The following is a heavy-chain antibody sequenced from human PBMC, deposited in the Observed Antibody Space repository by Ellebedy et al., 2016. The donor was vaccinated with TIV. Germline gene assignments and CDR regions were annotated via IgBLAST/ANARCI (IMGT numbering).Heavy chain of an antibody. Sequence: AASVKVSCKASGYTFTSDLIHWVRQAPGQGLEWMGVINPGNGGTGYAQKFQGRVTMTRDTSASTVYMELSSLRSEDTAVYYCAREGGVYFFDYWGQGTLVTVSS. CDR1: GYTFTSDL. CDR3: AREGGVYFFDY. D-gene: IGHD1-26*01. CDR2: INPGNGGT. J-gene: IGHJ4*02. V-gene: IGHV1-46*01.